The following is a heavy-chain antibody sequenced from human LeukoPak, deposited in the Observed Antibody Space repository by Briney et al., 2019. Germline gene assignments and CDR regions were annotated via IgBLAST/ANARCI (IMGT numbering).Heavy chain of an antibody. CDR2: ISGSGGST. CDR1: GFTFSSYA. J-gene: IGHJ1*01. Sequence: GGSLRLSCAASGFTFSSYAMSWVRQAPGKGLEWVSAISGSGGSTYYADSVKGRFTISRDNSKNTLYLQMNSLRAEDTAVYYCAKEGNYDSSGPPGYFQHWGQGTLVTVSS. D-gene: IGHD3-22*01. V-gene: IGHV3-23*01. CDR3: AKEGNYDSSGPPGYFQH.